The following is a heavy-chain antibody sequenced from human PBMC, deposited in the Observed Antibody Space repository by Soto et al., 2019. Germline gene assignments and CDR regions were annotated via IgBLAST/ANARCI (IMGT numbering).Heavy chain of an antibody. CDR1: GFTFSRYA. J-gene: IGHJ4*02. V-gene: IGHV3-30-3*01. D-gene: IGHD6-19*01. CDR3: ARDLLSGGWYFESDFDY. Sequence: PGGSLRLSCAASGFTFSRYAMHWVRQAPGKGLEWVAVISYDGSNKYYADSVKGRFTISRDNSKNTLYLQMNSLRAEDTAVYYCARDLLSGGWYFESDFDYWGQGTLVTVSS. CDR2: ISYDGSNK.